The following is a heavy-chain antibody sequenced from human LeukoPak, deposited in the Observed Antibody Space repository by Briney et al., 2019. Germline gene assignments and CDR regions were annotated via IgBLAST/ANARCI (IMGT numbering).Heavy chain of an antibody. J-gene: IGHJ4*02. CDR3: ARAPMVRANVVDY. D-gene: IGHD4/OR15-4a*01. CDR2: TNIDGSTS. Sequence: GGSLRLSCAASGFTFRNYWMHWVRQAPGKGLVWVSRTNIDGSTSTYADSMQGRFSISRDNAKNTLYLQMNSLRAEDTAVYYCARAPMVRANVVDYWDQGTLVTVSS. CDR1: GFTFRNYW. V-gene: IGHV3-74*01.